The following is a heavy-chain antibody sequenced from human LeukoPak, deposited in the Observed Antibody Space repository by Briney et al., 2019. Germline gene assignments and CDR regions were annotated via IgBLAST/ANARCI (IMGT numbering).Heavy chain of an antibody. CDR3: ARRHYDILTGYYLGWFDP. Sequence: ASVKVSCKASGYTFTSYYMHWVRQAPGQGLEWMGTINPSGGSTSYAQKFQGRVTMTRDTSTSTVYMELSSLRSEDTAVYYCARRHYDILTGYYLGWFDPWGQGTLVTVSS. J-gene: IGHJ5*02. V-gene: IGHV1-46*01. D-gene: IGHD3-9*01. CDR1: GYTFTSYY. CDR2: INPSGGST.